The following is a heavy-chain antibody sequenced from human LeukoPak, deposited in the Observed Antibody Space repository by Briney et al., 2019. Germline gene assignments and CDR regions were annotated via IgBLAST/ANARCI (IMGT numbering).Heavy chain of an antibody. Sequence: PGGSLRLSCAASGFTFSRYAMSWVRQAPGKGLEWVSAISGGGGSTHYADSVKGRFTISRDNSKNTLYLQVNSLRAEDAAVYYCARDHHDFWSGYYNPQDWFDPWGQGTLVTVSS. D-gene: IGHD3-3*01. J-gene: IGHJ5*02. CDR1: GFTFSRYA. CDR3: ARDHHDFWSGYYNPQDWFDP. CDR2: ISGGGGST. V-gene: IGHV3-23*01.